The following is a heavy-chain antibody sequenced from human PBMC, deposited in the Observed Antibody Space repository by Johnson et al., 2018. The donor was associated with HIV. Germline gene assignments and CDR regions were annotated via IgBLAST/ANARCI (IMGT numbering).Heavy chain of an antibody. D-gene: IGHD3-10*01. CDR3: TTGISWFGAITFDI. CDR2: IKSKSDGGTT. CDR1: GFTFSNAW. J-gene: IGHJ3*02. Sequence: VQLVESGGGLVQPGGSLRLSCAASGFTFSNAWMSWVRPAPGKGLEWVGRIKSKSDGGTTDSDAPVNGRFTISRDDSKNTLYMQMNSLKTEDTAVYYCTTGISWFGAITFDIWGQGTMVTVSS. V-gene: IGHV3-15*01.